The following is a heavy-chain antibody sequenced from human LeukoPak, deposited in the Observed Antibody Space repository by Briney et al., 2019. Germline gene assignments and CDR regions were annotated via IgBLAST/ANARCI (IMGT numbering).Heavy chain of an antibody. V-gene: IGHV3-23*01. J-gene: IGHJ5*02. CDR3: AKDPLP. CDR2: ISGSGRST. Sequence: GGSLRLSCAASGFILSTYAMSWVRQAPGKGLEWVSGISGSGRSTYYADSVKGRFTISRDNSKNTVYLQMNSLRAEDTALYYCAKDPLPWGQGTLVTVSS. CDR1: GFILSTYA.